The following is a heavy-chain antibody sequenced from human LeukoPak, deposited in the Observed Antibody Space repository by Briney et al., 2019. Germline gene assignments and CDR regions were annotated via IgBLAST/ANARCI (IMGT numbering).Heavy chain of an antibody. D-gene: IGHD3-22*01. V-gene: IGHV3-23*01. CDR3: AKGSYYDSSGSFYFDY. CDR2: ISGSGDNT. CDR1: GFTFSNHN. J-gene: IGHJ4*02. Sequence: GGSLRLSCEASGFTFSNHNMNWVRQAPGKGLEWVSGISGSGDNTYYADSVKGRFTISRDNSKNTLYVQVNSLGTEGTAAYYCAKGSYYDSSGSFYFDYWGQGTLVTVSS.